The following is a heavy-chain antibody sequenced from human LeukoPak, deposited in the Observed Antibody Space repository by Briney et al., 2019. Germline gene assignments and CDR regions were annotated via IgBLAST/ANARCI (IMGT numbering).Heavy chain of an antibody. CDR3: ARADYDYVWGSYRQYYFDY. J-gene: IGHJ4*02. CDR1: GFTFSTYG. Sequence: PGGSLRLSCAASGFTFSTYGMNWVRQAPGKGLEWVAVISYGGSNTYYGDSVKGRFTISRDNAKNSLYLQMNSLRAEDTAVYYCARADYDYVWGSYRQYYFDYWGQGTLVTVSS. CDR2: ISYGGSNT. V-gene: IGHV3-30*03. D-gene: IGHD3-16*02.